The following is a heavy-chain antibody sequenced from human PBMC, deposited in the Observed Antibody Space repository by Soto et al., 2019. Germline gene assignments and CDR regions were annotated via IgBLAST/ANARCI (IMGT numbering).Heavy chain of an antibody. J-gene: IGHJ6*02. V-gene: IGHV1-69*13. D-gene: IGHD2-2*01. CDR1: GGTFSSYA. CDR3: AKEFMLSTDIVVVPAAMENYYYGMDV. Sequence: SVKVSCKASGGTFSSYAISWVRQAPGQGLEWMGGIIPIFGTANYAQKFQGRVTITADESTSTAYMELGSLRSEDTAVYYCAKEFMLSTDIVVVPAAMENYYYGMDVWGQGTTVTVSS. CDR2: IIPIFGTA.